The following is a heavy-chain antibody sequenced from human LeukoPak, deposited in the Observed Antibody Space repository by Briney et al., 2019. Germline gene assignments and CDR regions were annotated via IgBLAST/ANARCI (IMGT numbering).Heavy chain of an antibody. CDR3: ARDNSVRDEAWWFNP. V-gene: IGHV1-46*01. Sequence: GASVKLSCKAFGYTFTGYWIHWVRQAPGQRPEWMGVISPSGGSTIYAQKFKGRVTLTRDMSTSTDYLELSSLRSEDTAVYYCARDNSVRDEAWWFNPWGQGTLVTVSS. CDR2: ISPSGGST. J-gene: IGHJ5*02. D-gene: IGHD5-24*01. CDR1: GYTFTGYW.